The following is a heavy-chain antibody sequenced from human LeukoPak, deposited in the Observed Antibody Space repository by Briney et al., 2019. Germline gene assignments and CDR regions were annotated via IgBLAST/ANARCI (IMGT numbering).Heavy chain of an antibody. V-gene: IGHV3-23*01. J-gene: IGHJ3*02. D-gene: IGHD3-10*02. CDR3: AKDRGPYYDRDAFDI. Sequence: PGGSLRLSCAASGFTFSSYAMSWVRQAPGKELEWDSAISGSGGSTYYADSVKGRFTISRDNSKNTLYLQMNSLRAEDTAVYYCAKDRGPYYDRDAFDIWGQGTMVTVSS. CDR2: ISGSGGST. CDR1: GFTFSSYA.